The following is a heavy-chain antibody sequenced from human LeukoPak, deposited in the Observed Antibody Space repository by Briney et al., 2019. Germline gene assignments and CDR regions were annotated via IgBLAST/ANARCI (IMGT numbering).Heavy chain of an antibody. D-gene: IGHD3-3*01. V-gene: IGHV5-51*01. CDR2: IYPGDSVS. CDR1: GYSFSTYW. J-gene: IGHJ4*02. CDR3: ARRYYDLWSGYYSSYYFDY. Sequence: GEFLKISCKGSGYSFSTYWIGWVRQMPGKGLEWMGIIYPGDSVSRYSPSLQGQVTISADKSISTTYLQWSSLKASDTAMYYCARRYYDLWSGYYSSYYFDYWGQGTLVTVSS.